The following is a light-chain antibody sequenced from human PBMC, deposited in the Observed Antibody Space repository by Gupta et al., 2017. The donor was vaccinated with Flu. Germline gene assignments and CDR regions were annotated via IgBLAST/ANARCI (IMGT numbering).Light chain of an antibody. CDR3: CSYAGSYAYVV. CDR1: SREVSGYNH. CDR2: DVS. J-gene: IGLJ2*01. Sequence: SALTAPRAVCGPPGQSDTISCTGPSREVSGYNHVSWYQQHPGKAPKLVIYDVSKRPSGIPDRFSGSKSGNTATLTISRLQAEDEADYYCCSYAGSYAYVVFGGGTKLTVL. V-gene: IGLV2-11*01.